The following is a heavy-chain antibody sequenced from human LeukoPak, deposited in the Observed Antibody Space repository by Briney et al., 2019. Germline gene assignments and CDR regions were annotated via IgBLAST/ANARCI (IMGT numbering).Heavy chain of an antibody. D-gene: IGHD6-13*01. J-gene: IGHJ4*02. CDR1: GFSLSNYI. CDR3: AKDPSSSWFGDYFDY. CDR2: VSSSGSYT. Sequence: GGSLRLSCVASGFSLSNYIMSWVRQAPGKGLEWVSTVSSSGSYTYYTDSVKGRFTISRDNSKNTLYLQMNSLRAEDTAVYYCAKDPSSSWFGDYFDYWGQGTLVTVSS. V-gene: IGHV3-23*01.